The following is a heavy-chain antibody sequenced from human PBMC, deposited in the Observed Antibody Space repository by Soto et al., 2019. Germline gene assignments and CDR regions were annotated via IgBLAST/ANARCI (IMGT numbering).Heavy chain of an antibody. CDR1: GGTFSSYT. CDR2: IIPILGIA. J-gene: IGHJ5*02. D-gene: IGHD1-26*01. CDR3: ARDRSIVGQSDP. Sequence: QVQLVQSGAEVKKPGSSVKVSCKASGGTFSSYTISWVRQAPGQGLEWMGRIIPILGIANYAQKFQGRVTITADKSTSTAYMELSSLRSEDTAVYYCARDRSIVGQSDPWDQGTLVTVSS. V-gene: IGHV1-69*08.